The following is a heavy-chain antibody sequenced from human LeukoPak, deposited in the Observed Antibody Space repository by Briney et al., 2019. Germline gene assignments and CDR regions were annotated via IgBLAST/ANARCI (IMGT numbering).Heavy chain of an antibody. CDR3: ARGGSYYDFWSGYPDAFDI. V-gene: IGHV4-59*01. CDR1: GGSISSYY. D-gene: IGHD3-3*01. Sequence: PSETLSLTCTVSGGSISSYYWSWIRQPPGKGLEWIGYIYYSGSTNYNPSLKSRVTISVDTSKNQFSLKLSSVTAADTAVYYCARGGSYYDFWSGYPDAFDIWGQGTMVTVSS. J-gene: IGHJ3*02. CDR2: IYYSGST.